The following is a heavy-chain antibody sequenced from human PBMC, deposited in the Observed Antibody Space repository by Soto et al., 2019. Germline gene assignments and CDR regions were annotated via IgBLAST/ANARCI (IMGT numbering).Heavy chain of an antibody. J-gene: IGHJ4*02. V-gene: IGHV4-59*01. CDR3: AREVSSYGSTYFDH. Sequence: PSETLSLTCSVSGGSIRGYYWTWIRQPPGKGLEWLGYIYYTGNTKYSPSLKSRVTISADTSNNQLSLHLSSATPSDTAVYYCAREVSSYGSTYFDHWGQGTLVTVSS. D-gene: IGHD5-18*01. CDR1: GGSIRGYY. CDR2: IYYTGNT.